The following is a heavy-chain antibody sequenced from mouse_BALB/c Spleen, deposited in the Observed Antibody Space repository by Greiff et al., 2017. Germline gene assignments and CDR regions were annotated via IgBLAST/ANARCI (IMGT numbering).Heavy chain of an antibody. D-gene: IGHD2-4*01. Sequence: EVQLQQSGPGLVKPSQSLSLTCTVTGYSITSDYAWNWIRQFPGNKLEWMGYISYSGSTSYNPSLKSRISITRDTSKNQFFLQLNSVTTEDTATYYCARWIYDYDGYSSPVAYWGQGTLVTVSA. CDR1: GYSITSDYA. V-gene: IGHV3-2*02. J-gene: IGHJ3*01. CDR2: ISYSGST. CDR3: ARWIYDYDGYSSPVAY.